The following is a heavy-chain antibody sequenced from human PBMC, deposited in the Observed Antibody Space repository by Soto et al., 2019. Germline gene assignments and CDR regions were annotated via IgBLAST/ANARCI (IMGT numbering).Heavy chain of an antibody. CDR3: TKRTDAGVYDN. CDR1: GLTFSSSA. Sequence: GGSLRLSCAASGLTFSSSALSWVRQAPGKGLEWVSFIDGSGGSTYYADSVKGRFTISRDNSKNTLYLQMHSLRAEDTAIYYCTKRTDAGVYDNWGQGTLVTVSS. CDR2: IDGSGGST. J-gene: IGHJ4*02. D-gene: IGHD6-13*01. V-gene: IGHV3-23*01.